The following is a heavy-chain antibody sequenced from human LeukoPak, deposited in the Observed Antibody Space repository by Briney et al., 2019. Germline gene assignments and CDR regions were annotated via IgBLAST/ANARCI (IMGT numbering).Heavy chain of an antibody. CDR1: GGSFSSYV. CDR3: TRANLGDLESDWFDP. Sequence: ASVRVSCKASGGSFSSYVITWVRQAPGQGLEWMGRIIPILGVSNFAQKFQGRVTITAEKSTNTAHMELSSLESGDTAVYYCTRANLGDLESDWFDPWGQGTLITVSS. V-gene: IGHV1-69*04. CDR2: IIPILGVS. J-gene: IGHJ5*02. D-gene: IGHD3-16*01.